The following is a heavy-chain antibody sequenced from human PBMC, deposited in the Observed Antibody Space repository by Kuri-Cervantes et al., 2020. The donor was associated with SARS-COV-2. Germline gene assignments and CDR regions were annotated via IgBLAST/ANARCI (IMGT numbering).Heavy chain of an antibody. CDR2: ISYDGNDK. D-gene: IGHD3-22*01. Sequence: GESLKISCAASKFTFSSYAMHWVRQAPGEGLEWVAVISYDGNDKYYADSAKGRFTITRDNSKNTLYLQMNSLRAEDTAVYYCARPEYYYDSSGYYDYWGQGTLVTVSS. J-gene: IGHJ4*02. V-gene: IGHV3-30*04. CDR1: KFTFSSYA. CDR3: ARPEYYYDSSGYYDY.